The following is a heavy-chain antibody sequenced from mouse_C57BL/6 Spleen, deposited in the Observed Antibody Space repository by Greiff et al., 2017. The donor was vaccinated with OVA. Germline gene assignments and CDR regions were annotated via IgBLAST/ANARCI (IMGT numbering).Heavy chain of an antibody. CDR1: GYTFTDHT. J-gene: IGHJ2*01. CDR3: ARHYYGSSLDY. Sequence: QVQLQQSDAELVKPGASVKISCKASGYTFTDHTIHWMKQRPEQGLEWIGYIYPSDGITKYNEKFKGKATLTADKSSSTAYMQLNSLTSEDSAVYFCARHYYGSSLDYWGQGTTLTVSS. D-gene: IGHD1-1*01. CDR2: IYPSDGIT. V-gene: IGHV1-78*01.